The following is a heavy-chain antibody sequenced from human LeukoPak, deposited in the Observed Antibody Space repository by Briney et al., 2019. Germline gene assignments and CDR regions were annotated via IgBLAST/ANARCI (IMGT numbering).Heavy chain of an antibody. CDR2: IYYSGST. Sequence: SETLSLTCTVSGGSISSYYWSWIREPPGKGLEWIGYIYYSGSTNYNPSLKSRVTISVDTSKNQFSLRLSSVTAADTAVYYCARGEAAMEYSNWFDPWGQGTTVTVSS. CDR1: GGSISSYY. V-gene: IGHV4-59*01. CDR3: ARGEAAMEYSNWFDP. D-gene: IGHD5-18*01. J-gene: IGHJ5*02.